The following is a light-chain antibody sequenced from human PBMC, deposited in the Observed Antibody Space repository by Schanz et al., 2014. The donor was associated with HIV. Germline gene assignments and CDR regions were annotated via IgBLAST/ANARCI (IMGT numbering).Light chain of an antibody. CDR2: DAS. Sequence: DIQMTQSPSSLSASVGDRVTITCQASQDISNYLNWYQQKPGKAPKLLIYDASNLETGVPSRFSGSGSGTDFTFTISSLQPEDIATYYCQRCDRVPHTFGGGTKVEMK. CDR1: QDISNY. V-gene: IGKV1-33*01. J-gene: IGKJ4*01. CDR3: QRCDRVPHT.